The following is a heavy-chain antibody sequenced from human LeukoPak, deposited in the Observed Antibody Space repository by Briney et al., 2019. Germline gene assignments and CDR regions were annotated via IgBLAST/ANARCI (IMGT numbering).Heavy chain of an antibody. CDR3: ARAGAVVDNWFDP. J-gene: IGHJ5*02. CDR1: GGTFSYSA. CDR2: IIPLFGTT. V-gene: IGHV1-69*06. Sequence: ASVKVSCKASGGTFSYSAISWVRQAPGQGLEWMGGIIPLFGTTNYAQKFQGRVTLTADKSTGTAYMELRSLRSDDTAVYYCARAGAVVDNWFDPWGQGTLVTVSS. D-gene: IGHD2-15*01.